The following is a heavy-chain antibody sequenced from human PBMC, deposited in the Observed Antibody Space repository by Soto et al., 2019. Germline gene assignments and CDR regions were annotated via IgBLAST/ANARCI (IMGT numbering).Heavy chain of an antibody. Sequence: ASVKVSCKASGYSLTSYAMHWVRQAPGQRLEWMGWVHGGNGNTQFSQKFQGRVTVTRDTSANTAFMELSSLRPEDRAVYYCARGIVIDGFNLDNWGQ. CDR3: ARGIVIDGFNLDN. D-gene: IGHD1-26*01. CDR1: GYSLTSYA. CDR2: VHGGNGNT. J-gene: IGHJ4*01. V-gene: IGHV1-3*01.